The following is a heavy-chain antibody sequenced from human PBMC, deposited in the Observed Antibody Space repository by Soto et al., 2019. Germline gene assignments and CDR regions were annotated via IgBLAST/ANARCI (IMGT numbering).Heavy chain of an antibody. CDR2: IWYDGSNK. Sequence: QVQLVESGGGVVQPGRSLRLSCAASGFTFSSYGMHWVRQAPGKGLEWVAVIWYDGSNKYYADSVKGRFTISRDNSKNTLYLQMNSLRAEDTAVYYCARERGTMVRGVATNWFDPWGQGTLVTVSS. V-gene: IGHV3-33*01. J-gene: IGHJ5*02. D-gene: IGHD3-10*01. CDR1: GFTFSSYG. CDR3: ARERGTMVRGVATNWFDP.